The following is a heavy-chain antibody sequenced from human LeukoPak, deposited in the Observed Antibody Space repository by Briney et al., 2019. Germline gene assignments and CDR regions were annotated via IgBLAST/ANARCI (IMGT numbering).Heavy chain of an antibody. Sequence: ASVKVSCKASGYTFTSYYMHWVRQAPGQGLEWMGIINPSGGSTSYAQKFQGRVTMTRDTSTSTVYMELSGLRSEDTAVYYCARGGRAMITFGGVIVINYWGQGTLVTVSS. V-gene: IGHV1-46*01. CDR2: INPSGGST. J-gene: IGHJ4*02. D-gene: IGHD3-16*02. CDR3: ARGGRAMITFGGVIVINY. CDR1: GYTFTSYY.